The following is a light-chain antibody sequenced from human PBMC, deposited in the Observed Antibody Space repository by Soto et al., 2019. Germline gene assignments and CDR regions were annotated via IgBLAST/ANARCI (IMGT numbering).Light chain of an antibody. CDR1: QSVSNNY. CDR2: GAS. Sequence: EIVLTQSPGTLSLSPGERATLSCRASQSVSNNYLAWYQQKPGQAPRLLIYGASNRATGIPDRFSGSGSGTDFTLTISRLEPEDFAVYYCHQRGEWPLTFGGGTKVEIK. CDR3: HQRGEWPLT. J-gene: IGKJ4*01. V-gene: IGKV3D-20*02.